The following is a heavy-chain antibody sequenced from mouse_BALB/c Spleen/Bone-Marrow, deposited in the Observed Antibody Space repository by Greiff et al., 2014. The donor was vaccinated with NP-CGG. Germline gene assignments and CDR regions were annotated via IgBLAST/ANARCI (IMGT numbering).Heavy chain of an antibody. CDR1: GYAFTSYN. V-gene: IGHV1S135*01. CDR3: ARYFDYDYFDY. D-gene: IGHD2-4*01. J-gene: IGHJ2*01. Sequence: VQLKQSGPELVKPGASVKVSCRASGYAFTSYNMYWVKQSHGKSLEWIGYIDPYNGGTYYNQKFKGKATLTVDKSSSTAYMHLNSLTSEDSALYYCARYFDYDYFDYWGQGTTLTVSS. CDR2: IDPYNGGT.